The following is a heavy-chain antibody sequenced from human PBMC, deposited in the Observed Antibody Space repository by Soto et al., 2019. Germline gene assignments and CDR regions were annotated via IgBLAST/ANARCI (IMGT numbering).Heavy chain of an antibody. J-gene: IGHJ4*02. CDR3: ARGGQKTATLFY. CDR1: GYTFTSFA. D-gene: IGHD2-15*01. Sequence: QVPVVQSGAEVKEPGASVKVSCKASGYTFTSFAMQWVRQAPGQGLEWMGWINGDNGNTKYSQKFQGRVTITRDTSANTAYLELTSLTSEDTAVYFCARGGQKTATLFYWGQGTLVTVSS. V-gene: IGHV1-3*01. CDR2: INGDNGNT.